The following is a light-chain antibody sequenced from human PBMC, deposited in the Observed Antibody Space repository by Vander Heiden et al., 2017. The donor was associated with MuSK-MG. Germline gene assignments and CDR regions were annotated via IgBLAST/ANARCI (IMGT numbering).Light chain of an antibody. CDR1: QDISNY. J-gene: IGKJ4*01. CDR3: RQEDNLPHT. V-gene: IGKV1-33*01. CDR2: DAS. Sequence: DIQMTQSPSSLSASVGDRVTITCQASQDISNYLNWYQQKPGKAPKLLIYDASNLETGVRSRFSGCGSGTDFTFSISSLQPEAVATYYCRQEDNLPHTFGGGTKVEIK.